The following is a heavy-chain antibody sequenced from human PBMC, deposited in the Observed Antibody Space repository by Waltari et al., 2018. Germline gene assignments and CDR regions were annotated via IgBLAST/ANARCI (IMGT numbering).Heavy chain of an antibody. D-gene: IGHD3-16*01. Sequence: QVQLVESGGDVVKPGGSLRLSCTASGFTLKDYFMSWVRQAPGKGLEWLAYISIPGTTTHYADSVEGRFTISRDNAGNSLFLQMNSLRADDTGVYFCARTPVRPHYYYDYYYRGMDVWGHGTTVTVSS. CDR1: GFTLKDYF. CDR2: ISIPGTTT. CDR3: ARTPVRPHYYYDYYYRGMDV. V-gene: IGHV3-11*04. J-gene: IGHJ6*02.